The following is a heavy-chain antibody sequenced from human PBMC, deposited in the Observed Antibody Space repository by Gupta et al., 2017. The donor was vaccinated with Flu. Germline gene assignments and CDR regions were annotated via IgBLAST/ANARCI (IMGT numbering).Heavy chain of an antibody. CDR2: IIPILGIA. CDR3: ARAGGAYSGSYSGGDAFDI. D-gene: IGHD1-26*01. V-gene: IGHV1-69*02. CDR1: GGTFSSYT. J-gene: IGHJ3*02. Sequence: QVQLVQSGAEVKKPGSSVKVSCKASGGTFSSYTISWVRQAPGQGLEWMGRIIPILGIANYAQKFQGRVTITADKSTSTAYMELSSLRSEDTAVYYCARAGGAYSGSYSGGDAFDIWGQGTMVTVSS.